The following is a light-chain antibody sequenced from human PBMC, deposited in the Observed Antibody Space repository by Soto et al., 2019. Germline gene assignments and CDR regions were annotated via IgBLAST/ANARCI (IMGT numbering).Light chain of an antibody. V-gene: IGKV3-11*01. CDR3: HQRTNWPPWT. CDR1: QSVSSF. Sequence: EIVLTQSPATLSLSPGERATLSCRASQSVSSFLAWYQQKPGQAPRLLINDASNRATGIPARFSGSGSGTAFTLTIRSLEPEDFAVYYCHQRTNWPPWTFGQGTKVEIK. J-gene: IGKJ1*01. CDR2: DAS.